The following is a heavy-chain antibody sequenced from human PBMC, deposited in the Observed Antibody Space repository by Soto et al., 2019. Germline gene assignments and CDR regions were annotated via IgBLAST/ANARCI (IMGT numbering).Heavy chain of an antibody. CDR1: GGSTSSYY. D-gene: IGHD2-8*01. Sequence: SETLSLTCTVSGGSTSSYYWSWIRQPPGKGLEWIGYIYYSGSTNYNPSLKSRVTISVDTSKNQFSLKLSSVTAADTAVYYCARHRLVLKWWFDPWGQGTLVTVS. CDR3: ARHRLVLKWWFDP. V-gene: IGHV4-59*08. J-gene: IGHJ5*02. CDR2: IYYSGST.